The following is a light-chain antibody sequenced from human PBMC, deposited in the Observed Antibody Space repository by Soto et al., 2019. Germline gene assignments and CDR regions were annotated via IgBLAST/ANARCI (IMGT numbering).Light chain of an antibody. CDR2: EVN. CDR1: SSDVGGYNY. J-gene: IGLJ1*01. CDR3: TSYTSSRTLYV. Sequence: QSVLTQPPSASGSPGQSVAISCTVTSSDVGGYNYVSWYQQHPCKAPKLMIYEVNKRTSGVPDRFSGSKSGNTSSLTVSGLQAEDEADYYCTSYTSSRTLYVFAAGTKVTVL. V-gene: IGLV2-8*01.